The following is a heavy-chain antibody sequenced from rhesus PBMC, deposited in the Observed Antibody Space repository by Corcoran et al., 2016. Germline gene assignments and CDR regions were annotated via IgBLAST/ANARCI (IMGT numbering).Heavy chain of an antibody. Sequence: QVQLQESGPGVVKPSETLSLTYAVSGGSISDSYRWSWIRQPPGKGLEWIGYIYGSMTSTHHNPSLKMRITISKVTSKNQFSWKLSSGTAADTAVYYGARGDTVTSYGLDSWGQWVVVTVSS. CDR1: GGSISDSYR. J-gene: IGHJ6*01. CDR3: ARGDTVTSYGLDS. D-gene: IGHD4-23*01. V-gene: IGHV4S10*01. CDR2: IYGSMTST.